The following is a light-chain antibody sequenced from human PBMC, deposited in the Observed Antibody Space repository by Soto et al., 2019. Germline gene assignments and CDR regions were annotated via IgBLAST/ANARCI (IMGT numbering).Light chain of an antibody. CDR1: QYVGTR. CDR2: YTS. CDR3: LQRGNRPPWT. V-gene: IGKV3-11*01. Sequence: EIVLTQTPATLSSSPGETATLSCRASQYVGTRLAWYQHKPGQAPRLLIYYTSNRATGIPARFSGSGSGTDFTLTINSLAPEDFAVYYCLQRGNRPPWTFGQGAKL. J-gene: IGKJ1*01.